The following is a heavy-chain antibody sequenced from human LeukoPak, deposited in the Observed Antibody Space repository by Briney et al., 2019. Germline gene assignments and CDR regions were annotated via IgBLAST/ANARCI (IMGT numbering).Heavy chain of an antibody. Sequence: GASVKVSCKASGYTFTGYYMHWVRQAPGQGLEWMGWINPNSGGTNHAQKFQGRVTMTRDTSISTAYMELSRLRSDDTAVYYCARPTSEWELLRFDYWGQGTLVTVSS. V-gene: IGHV1-2*02. CDR3: ARPTSEWELLRFDY. CDR2: INPNSGGT. J-gene: IGHJ4*02. D-gene: IGHD1-26*01. CDR1: GYTFTGYY.